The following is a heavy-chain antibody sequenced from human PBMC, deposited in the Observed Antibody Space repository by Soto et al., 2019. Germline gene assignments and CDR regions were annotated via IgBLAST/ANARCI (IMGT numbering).Heavy chain of an antibody. J-gene: IGHJ5*02. Sequence: QVRLVESGGGVVQPGRSLRLSCTASGFSFSSYAMYWFRQPPGKGLEWVAVISKDGVNKNYADSVKGRVTVSRDNANYSLDLQLNSLGGEDTAMYYCARDMYGSDYFVKGFEPWGQGTLVTVSS. V-gene: IGHV3-30*04. D-gene: IGHD6-19*01. CDR1: GFSFSSYA. CDR2: ISKDGVNK. CDR3: ARDMYGSDYFVKGFEP.